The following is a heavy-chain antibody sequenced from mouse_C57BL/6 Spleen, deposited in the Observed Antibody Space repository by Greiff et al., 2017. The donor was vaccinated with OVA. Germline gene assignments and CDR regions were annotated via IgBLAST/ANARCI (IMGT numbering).Heavy chain of an antibody. V-gene: IGHV1-50*01. CDR3: ATHYYGSLFDY. CDR1: GYTFTSYW. J-gene: IGHJ2*01. CDR2: IDPSDSYT. Sequence: QVQLQQPGAELVKPGASVKLSCKASGYTFTSYWMPWVKQRPGQGLEWIGEIDPSDSYTNYNQKFKGKATLTVDTSSSTAYMQLSSLTSEDSAVYYCATHYYGSLFDYWGQGTTLTVSS. D-gene: IGHD1-1*01.